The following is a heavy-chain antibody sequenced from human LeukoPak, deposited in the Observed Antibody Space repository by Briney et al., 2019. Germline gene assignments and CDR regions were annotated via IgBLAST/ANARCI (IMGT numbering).Heavy chain of an antibody. J-gene: IGHJ4*02. CDR2: INPNSGGT. CDR1: GYTFIGYY. D-gene: IGHD3-9*01. CDR3: ARVTFILRPFNFDY. Sequence: EASVKVSCKASGYTFIGYYMHWVRQAPGQGLEWMGWINPNSGGTNYAQKFQGRVTMTRDTSISTAYMELSRLRSDDTAVYYCARVTFILRPFNFDYWGQGTLVTVSS. V-gene: IGHV1-2*02.